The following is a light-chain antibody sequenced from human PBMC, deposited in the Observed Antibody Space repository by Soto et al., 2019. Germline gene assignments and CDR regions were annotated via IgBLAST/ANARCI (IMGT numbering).Light chain of an antibody. V-gene: IGKV3-11*01. Sequence: EIVLTQSPATLSLSPGERATLSCRASQSVNSRLAWYQHKPGQAPRLLISGASNRASGIPARFSAWGSGTDFTLTISRVDPADFAFYYCQQYFTSPITVGQGARLEIK. CDR3: QQYFTSPIT. J-gene: IGKJ5*01. CDR1: QSVNSR. CDR2: GAS.